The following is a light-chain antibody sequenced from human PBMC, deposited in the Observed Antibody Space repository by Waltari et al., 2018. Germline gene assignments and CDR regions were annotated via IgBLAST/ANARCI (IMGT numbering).Light chain of an antibody. CDR3: CSYAGSYTWV. V-gene: IGLV2-11*01. Sequence: GTSSDIASYNYVSWYQQNPGKAPKLMIYDVSKRPSGVPDRFSGSKSGNTASLTISGLQAEDEADYYCCSYAGSYTWVFGGGTKLTVL. CDR2: DVS. J-gene: IGLJ3*02. CDR1: SSDIASYNY.